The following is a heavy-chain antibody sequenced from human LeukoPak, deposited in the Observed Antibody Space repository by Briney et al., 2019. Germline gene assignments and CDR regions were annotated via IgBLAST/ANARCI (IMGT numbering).Heavy chain of an antibody. CDR1: GGSICSGGYC. Sequence: SEALSLTCTVSGGSICSGGYCLSWIRQPPGTGLEWIGYIYHSGSSYYNPSLKRRLTISVDRSKNQFSLKLSPVTAADTAVYYCARSLNTWNYCFDYWGQGTLVTVSS. J-gene: IGHJ4*02. D-gene: IGHD1-7*01. CDR2: IYHSGSS. CDR3: ARSLNTWNYCFDY. V-gene: IGHV4-30-2*01.